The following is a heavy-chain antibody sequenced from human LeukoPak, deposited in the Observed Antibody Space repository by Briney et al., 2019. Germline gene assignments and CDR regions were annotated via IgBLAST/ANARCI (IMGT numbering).Heavy chain of an antibody. CDR2: IIPIFGTA. Sequence: SVKVSCKASGGTFSSYAISWVRQAPGQGLEWMGRIIPIFGTANYAQKFQGRVTITTDESTSTAYMELSSLRPEDTAVYYCARDSDLDYGDYKRWFDPWGQGTLVTVSS. CDR3: ARDSDLDYGDYKRWFDP. D-gene: IGHD4-17*01. CDR1: GGTFSSYA. J-gene: IGHJ5*02. V-gene: IGHV1-69*05.